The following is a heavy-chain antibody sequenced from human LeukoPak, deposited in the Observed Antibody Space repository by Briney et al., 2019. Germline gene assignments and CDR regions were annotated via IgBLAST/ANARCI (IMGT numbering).Heavy chain of an antibody. Sequence: PGGSLRLSCAASGFTFSSYAMSWVRQAPGKGLEWVSAISGSGGSTYYADSVKGRFTISRDNSKNTLSLQMNSLRAEDTAVYYCAKGQRLAVADFLDYWGQGTLVTVSS. D-gene: IGHD6-19*01. CDR2: ISGSGGST. CDR1: GFTFSSYA. V-gene: IGHV3-23*01. CDR3: AKGQRLAVADFLDY. J-gene: IGHJ4*02.